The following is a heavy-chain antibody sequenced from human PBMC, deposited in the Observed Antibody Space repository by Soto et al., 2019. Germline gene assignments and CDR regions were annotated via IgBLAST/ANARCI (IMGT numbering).Heavy chain of an antibody. D-gene: IGHD2-21*02. Sequence: QVQLVQSGAEVKKPGSSVKVSCKASGGTFNSYGFNWVRQAPGHGLEWLGGIIPALGRPNYAQNFQGRVTITADASTSTAYMELSSLTYDDTAIYYCARGATTYCGGDCYFDFWGQGSLVTVSS. CDR3: ARGATTYCGGDCYFDF. CDR1: GGTFNSYG. V-gene: IGHV1-69*01. J-gene: IGHJ4*02. CDR2: IIPALGRP.